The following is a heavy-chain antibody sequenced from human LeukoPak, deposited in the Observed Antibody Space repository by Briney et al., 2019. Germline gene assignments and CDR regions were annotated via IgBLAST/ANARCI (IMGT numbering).Heavy chain of an antibody. D-gene: IGHD3-3*01. V-gene: IGHV4-59*01. CDR2: IYYSGST. Sequence: PSETLSLTCTVSGGSINSYYWSWIRQPPGKGLEWIGYIYYSGSTNYNPSLKSRVTISVDTSKNQFSLKLSSVTAADTAVYYCARTRYYDFWSGYSYFDYWGQGTLVTVSS. CDR1: GGSINSYY. CDR3: ARTRYYDFWSGYSYFDY. J-gene: IGHJ4*02.